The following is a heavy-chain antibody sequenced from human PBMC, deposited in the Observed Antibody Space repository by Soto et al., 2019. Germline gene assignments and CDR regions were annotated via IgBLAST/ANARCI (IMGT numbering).Heavy chain of an antibody. CDR1: GYTFTSYG. J-gene: IGHJ6*03. D-gene: IGHD3-10*01. CDR2: ISAYNGNT. Sequence: QVQLVQSGAEVKKPGASVKVSCKASGYTFTSYGISWVRQAPGQGLEWMGWISAYNGNTNNAQKLQGRVTMTTDTSTSTAYMDLRSLKSDDTAVYYCARGFGAEPNGVYYYYMDVWGKGTTVTVSS. CDR3: ARGFGAEPNGVYYYYMDV. V-gene: IGHV1-18*01.